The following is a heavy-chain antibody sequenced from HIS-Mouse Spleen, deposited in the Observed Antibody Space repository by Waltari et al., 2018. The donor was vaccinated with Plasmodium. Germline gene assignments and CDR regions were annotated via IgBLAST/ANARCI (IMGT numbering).Heavy chain of an antibody. CDR3: ARLVVVASKDSY. Sequence: QVQLQQWGAGLLKPSETLSLTCAVYGGSFSGYYWSWIRQPPGKGLGWIGKINHSGSTNYHPSLKSRVTISVDTSKNQFSLKLSSVTAADTAVYYCARLVVVASKDSYWGQGTLVTVSS. V-gene: IGHV4-34*01. CDR1: GGSFSGYY. CDR2: INHSGST. D-gene: IGHD2-15*01. J-gene: IGHJ4*02.